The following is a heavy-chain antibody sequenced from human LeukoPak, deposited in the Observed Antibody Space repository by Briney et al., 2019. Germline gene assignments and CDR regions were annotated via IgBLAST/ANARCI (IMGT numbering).Heavy chain of an antibody. D-gene: IGHD2-21*02. Sequence: PSETLSLTCTVSGGSISSYYWSWIRQPPGKGLEWIGYIYYSGSTNYNPSLKSRVTISVDTSKNQFSLKLSSVTAADTAVYYCARGEVGLRFDYWGQGTLVTVSS. CDR2: IYYSGST. CDR3: ARGEVGLRFDY. V-gene: IGHV4-59*01. CDR1: GGSISSYY. J-gene: IGHJ4*02.